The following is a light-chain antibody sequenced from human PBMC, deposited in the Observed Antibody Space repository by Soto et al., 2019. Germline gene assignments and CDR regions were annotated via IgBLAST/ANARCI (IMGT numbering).Light chain of an antibody. J-gene: IGKJ1*01. CDR3: QQYNNWPQT. Sequence: ETVMTQTPATLSVSPGDRSTLSCRASQSISTNLAWYQQKPGQAPRLLIYGASTRATGIPARFSGSGSGTEFTLTISSLQSEDFAVYYCQQYNNWPQTFGQGTKVDIK. CDR2: GAS. V-gene: IGKV3-15*01. CDR1: QSISTN.